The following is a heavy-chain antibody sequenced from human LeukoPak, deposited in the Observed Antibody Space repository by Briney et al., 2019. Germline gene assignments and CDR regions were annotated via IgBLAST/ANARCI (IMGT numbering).Heavy chain of an antibody. CDR1: GFTFRGYA. J-gene: IGHJ5*02. Sequence: GGSLRLPCAASGFTFRGYAMNWVRQAPGKGLEWVSVISDSGGSTYYGDSVKGRFTISRDNSKNTLYLQMNSLRVEDTALYYCAKGSGSGWYGWFDPWGQGTLVTVSS. D-gene: IGHD6-19*01. V-gene: IGHV3-23*01. CDR3: AKGSGSGWYGWFDP. CDR2: ISDSGGST.